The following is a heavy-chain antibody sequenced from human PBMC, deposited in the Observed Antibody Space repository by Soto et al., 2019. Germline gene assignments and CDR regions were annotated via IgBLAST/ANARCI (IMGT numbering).Heavy chain of an antibody. V-gene: IGHV4-4*02. J-gene: IGHJ6*02. CDR1: GGSISSSNW. CDR3: ARLPRWLNYYYYYYGMDV. Sequence: TLSLTCAVSGGSISSSNWWSWVRQPPGKGLEWSGEIYHSGSNNYNPSLKSRVTISVDKSKNQFSLKLRSVTAADTAVYYCARLPRWLNYYYYYYGMDVWGQGTTVTVSS. D-gene: IGHD1-7*01. CDR2: IYHSGSN.